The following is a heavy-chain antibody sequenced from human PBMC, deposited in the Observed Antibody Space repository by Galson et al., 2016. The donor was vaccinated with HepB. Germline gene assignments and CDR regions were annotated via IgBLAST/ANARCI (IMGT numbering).Heavy chain of an antibody. J-gene: IGHJ4*02. Sequence: LRLSCAASGFTFSDHYIDWVRQAPGKGLEWVGRSRDKAHSYSTEYAASVKGRFAISRDESENSLYLQMNSLKTDDTAVYYCARDFYDGSCHYMDYWGRGTLFTVAS. CDR3: ARDFYDGSCHYMDY. CDR2: SRDKAHSYST. V-gene: IGHV3-72*01. D-gene: IGHD2/OR15-2a*01. CDR1: GFTFSDHY.